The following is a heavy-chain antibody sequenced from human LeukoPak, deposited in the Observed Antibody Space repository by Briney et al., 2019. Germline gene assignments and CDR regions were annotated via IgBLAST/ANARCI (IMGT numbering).Heavy chain of an antibody. CDR1: GYTFTSYG. J-gene: IGHJ4*02. CDR2: INPNSGGT. CDR3: ADSYNYYDSSGYYGLGFH. D-gene: IGHD3-22*01. V-gene: IGHV1-2*02. Sequence: ASVKVSCKASGYTFTSYGISWVRQAPGQGLEWMGWINPNSGGTNYAQKFQGRVTMTRDTSISTAYMELSRLRSDDTAVYYCADSYNYYDSSGYYGLGFHWGQGTLVTVSS.